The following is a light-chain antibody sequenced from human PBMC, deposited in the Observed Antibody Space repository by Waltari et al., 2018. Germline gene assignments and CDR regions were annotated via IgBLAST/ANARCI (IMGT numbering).Light chain of an antibody. Sequence: QSVLTQPPSVSGAPRERVTISCSGSSSNIGNNVVNWYQQLPGTAPKLLIYYDDLVPSGVSDRFSGSKSGTSASLAITGLQSDDEADYYCASWDDSLNGQVFGTGTKVTVL. CDR3: ASWDDSLNGQV. V-gene: IGLV1-36*01. CDR2: YDD. J-gene: IGLJ1*01. CDR1: SSNIGNNV.